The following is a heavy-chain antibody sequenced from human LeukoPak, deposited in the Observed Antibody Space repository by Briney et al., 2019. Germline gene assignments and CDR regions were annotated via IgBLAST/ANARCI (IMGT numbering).Heavy chain of an antibody. J-gene: IGHJ4*02. Sequence: GASVKVSCKASGYTFTSFGIGWVRQAPGQGLEWMGWISAYNGNTNYAQKLQGRVTMTTDTSTSTAYMELRSLGSDDTAVYYCARDQYYDILTGLEKFDYWGQGTLVTVSS. D-gene: IGHD3-9*01. CDR2: ISAYNGNT. CDR3: ARDQYYDILTGLEKFDY. V-gene: IGHV1-18*01. CDR1: GYTFTSFG.